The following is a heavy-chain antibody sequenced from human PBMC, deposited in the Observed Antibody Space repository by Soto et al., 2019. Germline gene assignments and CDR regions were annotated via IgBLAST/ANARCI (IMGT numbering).Heavy chain of an antibody. CDR2: IKQDGSER. CDR3: ASARHIGP. Sequence: GSLRLSCAASGVTFGNYWMSWVRQDPGRGPEWVANIKQDGSERKYVDSVKGRFTISRDNAENSLYLQMNSLRVEDTGVYYCASARHIGPWGQGTLVTVSS. CDR1: GVTFGNYW. V-gene: IGHV3-7*01. D-gene: IGHD2-21*01. J-gene: IGHJ5*02.